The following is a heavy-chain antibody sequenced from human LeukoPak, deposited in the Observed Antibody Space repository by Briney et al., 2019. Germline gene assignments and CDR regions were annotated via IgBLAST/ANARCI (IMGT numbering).Heavy chain of an antibody. CDR1: GDSVSSNSAT. V-gene: IGHV6-1*01. D-gene: IGHD6-13*01. J-gene: IGHJ4*02. CDR3: ARWDRTAAGSTDY. Sequence: SQTLSLTCVTSGDSVSSNSATWHWIRQSPSRGLEWLGRTYYRSKWYHDYAVSVKSRITINPDTSKNQFSLQLNSVTPEDTAVYYCARWDRTAAGSTDYWGQGTLVTVSS. CDR2: TYYRSKWYH.